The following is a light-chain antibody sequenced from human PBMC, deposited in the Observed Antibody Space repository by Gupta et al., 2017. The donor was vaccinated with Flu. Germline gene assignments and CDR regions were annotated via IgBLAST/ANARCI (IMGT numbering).Light chain of an antibody. CDR2: KDS. Sequence: SYELTQTQSVSVSPGQTATITCSGDSLPKQYAYWYQQKVGQVPVVVIYKDSQRPSGIPERFSGSGSGTTVTLTISGVQAEDEADYYCQSADGSGNHVFGAGTKLTVL. J-gene: IGLJ1*01. V-gene: IGLV3-25*02. CDR3: QSADGSGNHV. CDR1: SLPKQY.